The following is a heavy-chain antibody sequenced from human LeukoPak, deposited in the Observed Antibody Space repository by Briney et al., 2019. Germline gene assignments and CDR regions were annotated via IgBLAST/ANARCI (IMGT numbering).Heavy chain of an antibody. CDR3: ARGIAAAGPLRFDP. J-gene: IGHJ5*02. D-gene: IGHD6-13*01. CDR2: IKQDGSEK. V-gene: IGHV3-7*01. CDR1: GFTFSSYW. Sequence: GSLRLSCAASGFTFSSYWMCWVRQAPGKGLEWVANIKQDGSEKYYVDSVKGRFTISIDNAKNSLYLQMNSLRAEDTAVYYCARGIAAAGPLRFDPWGQGTLVTVSS.